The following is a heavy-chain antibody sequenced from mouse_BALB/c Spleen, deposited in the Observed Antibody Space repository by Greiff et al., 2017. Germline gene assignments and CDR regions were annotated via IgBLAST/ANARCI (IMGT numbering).Heavy chain of an antibody. CDR1: GFNIKDYY. Sequence: VQLQQSGAELVRPGALVKLSCKASGFNIKDYYMHWVKQRPEQGLEWIGWIDPENGNTIYDPKFQGKASITADTSSNTAYLQLSSLTSEDTAVYYCASVYDGYYVFAYWGQGTLVTVSA. J-gene: IGHJ3*01. CDR2: IDPENGNT. V-gene: IGHV14-1*02. CDR3: ASVYDGYYVFAY. D-gene: IGHD2-3*01.